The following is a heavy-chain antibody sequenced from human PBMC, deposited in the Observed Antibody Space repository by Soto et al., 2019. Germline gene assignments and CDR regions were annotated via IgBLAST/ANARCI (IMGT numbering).Heavy chain of an antibody. D-gene: IGHD2-15*01. Sequence: QVQLVQSGAEVKKPGSSVKVSCKASGGTFSSYAISWVRQAPGQGLEWRGGIILIFGTANYEQKFQGRVTIPAEESTSTAYMELSSLRSEDTAVYYCARDTRNRAAQLDYWGQGTLVTVSS. J-gene: IGHJ4*02. CDR2: IILIFGTA. V-gene: IGHV1-69*12. CDR3: ARDTRNRAAQLDY. CDR1: GGTFSSYA.